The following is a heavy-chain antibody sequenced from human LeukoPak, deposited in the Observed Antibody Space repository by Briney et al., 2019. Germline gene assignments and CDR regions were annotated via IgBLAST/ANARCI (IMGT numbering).Heavy chain of an antibody. CDR2: IRYGGSTK. J-gene: IGHJ5*02. CDR3: ARVEAAAGNWFDP. D-gene: IGHD6-13*01. CDR1: GFTFGTYG. Sequence: GGSLRLSCAASGFTFGTYGMHWVRQAPGKGLEWVAFIRYGGSTKYYADSVEGRFTISRDNSKNTLYLQMNSLRAQDTAVYYCARVEAAAGNWFDPWGQGTLVTVSS. V-gene: IGHV3-30*02.